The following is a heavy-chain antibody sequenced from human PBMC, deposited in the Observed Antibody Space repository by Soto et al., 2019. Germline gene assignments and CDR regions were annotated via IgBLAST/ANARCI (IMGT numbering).Heavy chain of an antibody. CDR2: IIPIFGTA. J-gene: IGHJ6*02. V-gene: IGHV1-69*06. D-gene: IGHD3-9*01. CDR1: GGTFSSYA. Sequence: QVQLVQSGAEVKKPGSSVKVSCKASGGTFSSYAISWVRQAPGQGLEWMGGIIPIFGTANYAQKFQGRVTITADKSTSTAYMELSSLRSEDTAVYYCARDGDYDILTGYSLYGMDVWGLGTTVTVSS. CDR3: ARDGDYDILTGYSLYGMDV.